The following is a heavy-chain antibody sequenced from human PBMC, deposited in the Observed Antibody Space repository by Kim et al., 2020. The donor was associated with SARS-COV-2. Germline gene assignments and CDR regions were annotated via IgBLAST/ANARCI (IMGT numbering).Heavy chain of an antibody. Sequence: ASVKVSCKASGYNFIYYAIHWVRQAPGQGLEWMGWINAGNGDIKYSEKFQDRLTISRDTSANTVYVDLTSLRSEDTAVYYCAREGVDHIGNKWLDPWGRGTLVTVSS. V-gene: IGHV1-3*01. CDR2: INAGNGDI. D-gene: IGHD3-10*01. J-gene: IGHJ5*02. CDR1: GYNFIYYA. CDR3: AREGVDHIGNKWLDP.